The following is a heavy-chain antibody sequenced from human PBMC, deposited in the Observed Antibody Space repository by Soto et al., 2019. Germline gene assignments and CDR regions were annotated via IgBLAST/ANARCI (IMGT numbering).Heavy chain of an antibody. J-gene: IGHJ6*02. CDR1: GYNFTKYG. CDR2: ISAYNGYT. Sequence: ASVKVSCKASGYNFTKYGISWVRQAPGQGLEWMGWISAYNGYTKYKQKFQGRVTMTTDTSKSTGYMELRSLRFDDTAVYYCVRARVPLNYYDGIDAWGQGPRVTVS. V-gene: IGHV1-18*01. CDR3: VRARVPLNYYDGIDA. D-gene: IGHD3-10*01.